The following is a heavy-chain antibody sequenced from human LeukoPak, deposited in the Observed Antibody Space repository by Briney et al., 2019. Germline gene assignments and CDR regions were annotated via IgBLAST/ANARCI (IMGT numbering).Heavy chain of an antibody. J-gene: IGHJ4*02. CDR2: ISWNSGSI. CDR1: GFTFDDYA. CDR3: AKDTYYGSGSYPGLGY. V-gene: IGHV3-9*01. D-gene: IGHD3-10*01. Sequence: PGGSLRLSCAASGFTFDDYAMHWVRQAPGKGLEWVSGISWNSGSIGYADSVKGRFTISRDNAKNSLYLQMNSLRAEDTALYYCAKDTYYGSGSYPGLGYWGQGTLVTVSS.